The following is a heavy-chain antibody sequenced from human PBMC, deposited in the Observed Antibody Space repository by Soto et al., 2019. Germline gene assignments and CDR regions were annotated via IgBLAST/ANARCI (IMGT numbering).Heavy chain of an antibody. D-gene: IGHD4-4*01. J-gene: IGHJ6*02. CDR2: IKNDGSST. CDR1: GFTFSSYW. CDR3: ARDLYGVDSKVFYHYYGMDV. V-gene: IGHV3-74*01. Sequence: EVQLVESGGGLVQPGGSLRLSCAASGFTFSSYWMHWVRQAPGKGLVWVSRIKNDGSSTNYADSVKGRFTISRDNAKNTLYLQMNSLRVEDTAAYYCARDLYGVDSKVFYHYYGMDVWGQGTTVIVSS.